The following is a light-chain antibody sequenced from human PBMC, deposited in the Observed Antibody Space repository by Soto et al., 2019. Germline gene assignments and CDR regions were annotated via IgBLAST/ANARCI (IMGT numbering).Light chain of an antibody. CDR1: SSDVGGSKY. J-gene: IGLJ1*01. CDR3: SSYRRSGTLVV. CDR2: EVS. Sequence: QSVLTQPASVSGSPGQSITISCTGTSSDVGGSKYVSWYQQYPGKAPKLMIYEVSNRPSGVSNRFPGSKSGNTASLTISGLQAEDEADYYCSSYRRSGTLVVFGSGTKVTVL. V-gene: IGLV2-14*01.